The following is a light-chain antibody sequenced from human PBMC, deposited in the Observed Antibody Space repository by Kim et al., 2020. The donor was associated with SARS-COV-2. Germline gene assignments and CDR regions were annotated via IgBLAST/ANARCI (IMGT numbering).Light chain of an antibody. Sequence: ALRQTVTITCQGDSLKNYYASWYQQKPGQAPLLVMYGRNNRPSGVPDRFSGSDSGTTSSLTLAGAQAQDEAVYYCNSRVSSGNHLVFGGGTQLTVL. J-gene: IGLJ3*02. CDR2: GRN. V-gene: IGLV3-19*01. CDR1: SLKNYY. CDR3: NSRVSSGNHLV.